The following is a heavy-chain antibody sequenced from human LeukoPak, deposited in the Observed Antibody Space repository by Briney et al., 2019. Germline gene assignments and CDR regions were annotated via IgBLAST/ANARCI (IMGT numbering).Heavy chain of an antibody. Sequence: GGSLRLSCAASGFTFSSYEMNWVRQAPGKGLEWVSYISSSGSTIYNADSVKGRFTISRDNAKNSLYLQMNSLRAEDTAVYYCARDYGGSSPFDYWGQGTLVTVSS. J-gene: IGHJ4*02. D-gene: IGHD4-23*01. CDR1: GFTFSSYE. V-gene: IGHV3-48*03. CDR2: ISSSGSTI. CDR3: ARDYGGSSPFDY.